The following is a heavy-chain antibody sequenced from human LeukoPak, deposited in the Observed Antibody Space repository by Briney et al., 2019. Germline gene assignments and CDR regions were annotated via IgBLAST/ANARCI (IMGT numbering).Heavy chain of an antibody. Sequence: ASVKVSCKASGYTFTGYYMHWVRQAPGQGLEWMGWINPNSGGINYAQKFQGRVTMTRDTSISTAYMELSRLRSDDTAVYYCARDGGYYYDSSGYFIWGQGTMVTVPS. J-gene: IGHJ3*02. CDR2: INPNSGGI. CDR1: GYTFTGYY. V-gene: IGHV1-2*02. CDR3: ARDGGYYYDSSGYFI. D-gene: IGHD3-22*01.